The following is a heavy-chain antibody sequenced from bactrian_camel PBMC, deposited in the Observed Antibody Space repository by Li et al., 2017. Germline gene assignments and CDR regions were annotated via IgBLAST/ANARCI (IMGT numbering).Heavy chain of an antibody. J-gene: IGHJ4*01. D-gene: IGHD1*01. CDR3: NEISRAPGCYPDD. Sequence: VQLVESGGGSVQAGGSLRLSCAATGYTSSSGYMGWFRQAPGKEREGVAAIYGGSGSTYYADSVKDRFTISRDNAKTTVYLQMNDLKPEDTAVYYCNEISRAPGCYPDDWGQGTQVTVS. V-gene: IGHV3S40*01. CDR2: IYGGSGST. CDR1: GYTSSSGY.